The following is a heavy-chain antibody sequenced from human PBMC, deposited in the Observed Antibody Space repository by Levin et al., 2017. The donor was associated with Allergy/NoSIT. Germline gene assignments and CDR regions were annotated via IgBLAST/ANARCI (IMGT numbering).Heavy chain of an antibody. V-gene: IGHV3-33*01. CDR3: VRDIYDSSGWYYYDH. CDR2: IWYDGSNK. Sequence: GGSLRLSCAASGFSFSSYGMHWVRQAPGKGLEWVAVIWYDGSNKDYADSVKGRFTISRDNSKNTLFLQMNSLRAEDTAVYYCVRDIYDSSGWYYYDHWGQGTLVTVSS. J-gene: IGHJ4*02. D-gene: IGHD3-22*01. CDR1: GFSFSSYG.